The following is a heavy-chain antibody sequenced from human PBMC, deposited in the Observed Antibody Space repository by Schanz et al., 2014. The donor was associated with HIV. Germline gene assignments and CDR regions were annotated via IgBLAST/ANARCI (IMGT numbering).Heavy chain of an antibody. Sequence: VQLVESGGGLVKPGRSLRLSCTASGFTFGDYPMSWFRQAPGKGLEWVAVISYDGTKKHYADSVKGRFTISRDNSKNSLSLLIKSLRADDAAVYDCAKDRNYYESKYRGKGNYYYYYGMDVWGQGTTVTVSS. CDR3: AKDRNYYESKYRGKGNYYYYYGMDV. CDR2: ISYDGTKK. V-gene: IGHV3-30-3*02. CDR1: GFTFGDYP. J-gene: IGHJ6*02. D-gene: IGHD3-22*01.